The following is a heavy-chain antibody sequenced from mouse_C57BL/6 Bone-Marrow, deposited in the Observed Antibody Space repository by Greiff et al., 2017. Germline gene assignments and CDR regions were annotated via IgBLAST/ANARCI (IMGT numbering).Heavy chain of an antibody. CDR3: ARFEDYGRVMDY. J-gene: IGHJ4*01. D-gene: IGHD2-4*01. V-gene: IGHV1-69*01. CDR1: GYTFTSYW. CDR2: IDPSDSYT. Sequence: QVQLQQPGAELVMPGASVKLSCKASGYTFTSYWMHWVKQRPGQGLEWIGEIDPSDSYTNYNQKFKGKSTLTVDKSSSTAYMQLSSLTSEDSAVYYCARFEDYGRVMDYRGQGTSVTVSS.